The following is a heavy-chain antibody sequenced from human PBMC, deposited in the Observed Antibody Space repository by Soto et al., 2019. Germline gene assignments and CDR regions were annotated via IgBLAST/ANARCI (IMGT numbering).Heavy chain of an antibody. CDR1: GGSISSGGYY. CDR2: IYYSGST. J-gene: IGHJ4*02. D-gene: IGHD3-9*01. CDR3: AREHPEYRTGPLFDY. Sequence: SETLSLTCTVSGGSISSGGYYWSWIRQHPGKGLEWTGYIYYSGSTYYNPSLKSRVTISVDTSKNQFSLKLSSVTAADTAVYYCAREHPEYRTGPLFDYWGQGTLVTVSS. V-gene: IGHV4-31*03.